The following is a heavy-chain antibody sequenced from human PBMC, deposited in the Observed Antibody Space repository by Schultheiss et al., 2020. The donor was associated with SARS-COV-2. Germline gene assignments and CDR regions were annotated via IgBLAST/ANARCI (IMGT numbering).Heavy chain of an antibody. Sequence: GGSLRLSCAASGFTFSSYSMNWVRQAPGKGLEWVSSISSSSSYIYYADSVKGRFTISRDNAKNSLYLQMNSLRAEDTAVYYCARGAHRSYYDILTGYEFPYYFDYWGQGTLVTVSS. CDR3: ARGAHRSYYDILTGYEFPYYFDY. J-gene: IGHJ4*02. V-gene: IGHV3-21*01. CDR1: GFTFSSYS. CDR2: ISSSSSYI. D-gene: IGHD3-9*01.